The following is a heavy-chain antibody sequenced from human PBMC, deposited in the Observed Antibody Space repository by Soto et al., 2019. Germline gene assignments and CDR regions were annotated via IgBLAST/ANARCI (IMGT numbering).Heavy chain of an antibody. V-gene: IGHV3-30*03. Sequence: QVQLVESGGGVGQPGTSLRLSCAASGLTFNTYAMNWIRLAPGKGLEWVAVISNDGSNKYYADSVKGRFTISRDNSKNTVYLQMTSRRGEDTGVYYCASGRGYCSDSSCSYFASCKHWGQGALVIVSS. CDR2: ISNDGSNK. J-gene: IGHJ1*01. D-gene: IGHD2-2*01. CDR3: ASGRGYCSDSSCSYFASCKH. CDR1: GLTFNTYA.